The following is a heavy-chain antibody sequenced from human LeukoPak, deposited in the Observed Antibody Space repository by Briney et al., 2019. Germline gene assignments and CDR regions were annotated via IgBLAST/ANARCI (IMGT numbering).Heavy chain of an antibody. J-gene: IGHJ6*02. D-gene: IGHD6-13*01. V-gene: IGHV3-11*01. CDR3: ARGMGSSWTYYYYGMDV. CDR2: ISSSGSTI. Sequence: PGGSLRLSCAASGFTFSDYYMSWIRQAPGKGLEWVSHISSSGSTIYYADSVKGRFAISRDNAKNSLYLQMNSLRAEDTAVYYCARGMGSSWTYYYYGMDVWGPGTTVTVSS. CDR1: GFTFSDYY.